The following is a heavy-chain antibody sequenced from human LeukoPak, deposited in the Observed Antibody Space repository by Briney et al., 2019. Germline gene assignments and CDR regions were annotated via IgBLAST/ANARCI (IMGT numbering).Heavy chain of an antibody. D-gene: IGHD3-3*01. V-gene: IGHV1-69*13. CDR3: ARLHGFLEWLFYFDY. Sequence: ASVKVSCKASGGTFSSYAISWVRQAPGQGLEWMGGIIPTFGTANYAQKLQGRVTITADESTSTAYMELSSLRSEDTAVYYCARLHGFLEWLFYFDYWGQGTLVTVSS. CDR1: GGTFSSYA. J-gene: IGHJ4*02. CDR2: IIPTFGTA.